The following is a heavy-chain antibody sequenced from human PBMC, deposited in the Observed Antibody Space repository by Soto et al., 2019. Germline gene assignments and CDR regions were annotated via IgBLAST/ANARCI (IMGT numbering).Heavy chain of an antibody. CDR2: ISYDGSNK. Sequence: QVQLVESGGGVVQPGRSLRLSCAASGFTFSSYGMHWVRQAPGKGLEWVAVISYDGSNKYYADSVKGRFTISRDNSKNTLYLQMNSLRAEDTAVYYCVKSRVAAAGYYYYYYGMDVWGQGTTVTVSS. D-gene: IGHD6-13*01. V-gene: IGHV3-30*18. CDR1: GFTFSSYG. CDR3: VKSRVAAAGYYYYYYGMDV. J-gene: IGHJ6*02.